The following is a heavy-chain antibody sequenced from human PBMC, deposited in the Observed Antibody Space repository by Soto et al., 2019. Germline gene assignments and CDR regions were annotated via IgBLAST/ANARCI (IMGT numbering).Heavy chain of an antibody. J-gene: IGHJ4*02. CDR2: IKSKTDGGTT. CDR1: GFTFSNAW. Sequence: GGSLRLSCAASGFTFSNAWMSWVRQAPGKGLEWVGHIKSKTDGGTTDYAAPVKGRFTISRDDSKNTLYLQMNSLKTEDTAVYYCTTGDLWDGYNRGDYWGQGTLVTVSS. V-gene: IGHV3-15*01. CDR3: TTGDLWDGYNRGDY. D-gene: IGHD5-12*01.